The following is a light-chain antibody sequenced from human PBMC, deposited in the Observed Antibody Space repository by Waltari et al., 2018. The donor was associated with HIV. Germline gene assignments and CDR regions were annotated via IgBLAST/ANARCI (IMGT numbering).Light chain of an antibody. V-gene: IGKV3-11*01. CDR2: DAS. J-gene: IGKJ3*01. Sequence: EIVLTQSPATLSLSPGERATLSCRASQSVYNYLAWYQQNPGQAPRLRIYDASNRATGIPARVSGAGAGTDFTSTSSDLEPDDFAVYYCQQRSNWPGTFGPGTKVDIK. CDR1: QSVYNY. CDR3: QQRSNWPGT.